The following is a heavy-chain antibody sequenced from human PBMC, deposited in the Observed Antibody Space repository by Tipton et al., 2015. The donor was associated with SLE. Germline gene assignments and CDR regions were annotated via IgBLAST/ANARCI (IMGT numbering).Heavy chain of an antibody. CDR3: ARGAGIMHF. J-gene: IGHJ4*02. Sequence: TLSLTCAVYGGSFSGYYWSWIRQPPGKGLEWIGEIYYSGSTSYNPSLKSRVTMSVDTSKNQLSLKLSSVTDADTAVYYCARGAGIMHFWGQGTLVTVSS. CDR1: GGSFSGYY. CDR2: IYYSGST. V-gene: IGHV4-34*01. D-gene: IGHD3-16*01.